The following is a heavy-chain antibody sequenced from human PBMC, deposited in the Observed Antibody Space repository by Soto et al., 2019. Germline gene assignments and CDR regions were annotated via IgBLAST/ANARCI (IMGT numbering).Heavy chain of an antibody. D-gene: IGHD2-2*01. CDR1: GFTFSAYS. CDR2: TSRSSSTI. Sequence: PGGSLRLSCAASGFTFSAYSMNWVRQAPGKGLEWVSYTSRSSSTIYYADSVKGRFTISRDDAKNSLYLQMNSLRAEDTAVYYCASPLSSTITYWGQGTLVTVSS. J-gene: IGHJ4*02. V-gene: IGHV3-48*01. CDR3: ASPLSSTITY.